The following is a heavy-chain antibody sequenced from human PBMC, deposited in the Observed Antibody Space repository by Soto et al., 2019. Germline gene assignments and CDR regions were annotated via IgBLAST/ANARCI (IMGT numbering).Heavy chain of an antibody. J-gene: IGHJ4*02. CDR3: ARDIYDYFWGSYRPRPHDY. CDR1: GFTFSTYS. V-gene: IGHV3-48*01. Sequence: EVQLVESGGGFVQPGGSLRLSCAASGFTFSTYSMNWVRQAPGKGLEWVSYISSSSSTIYYADSLKGRFTISRDNAKNSLYLQMNSLRAEDTAVYYCARDIYDYFWGSYRPRPHDYWGQGTLVTVSS. D-gene: IGHD3-16*02. CDR2: ISSSSSTI.